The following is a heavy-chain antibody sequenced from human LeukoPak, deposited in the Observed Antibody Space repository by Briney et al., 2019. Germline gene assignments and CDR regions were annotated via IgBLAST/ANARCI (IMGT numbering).Heavy chain of an antibody. CDR3: ARHGYCSSTSCLPPLWDY. CDR2: IYYSGST. CDR1: GGSISSSSYY. D-gene: IGHD2-2*03. J-gene: IGHJ4*02. V-gene: IGHV4-39*01. Sequence: SETLSLTCTVSGGSISSSSYYWGWIRQPPGKGLEWIGSIYYSGSTYYNPSLKSRVTISVDTSKNQFSLKLSSVTAADTAVYYCARHGYCSSTSCLPPLWDYWGQGTLVTVSS.